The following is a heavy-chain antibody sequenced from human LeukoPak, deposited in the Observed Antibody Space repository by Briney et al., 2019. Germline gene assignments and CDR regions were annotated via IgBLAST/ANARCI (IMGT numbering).Heavy chain of an antibody. V-gene: IGHV4-59*11. D-gene: IGHD5-12*01. CDR3: ASTRGSAFDY. J-gene: IGHJ4*02. CDR1: GGSISSHY. CDR2: IYYSGST. Sequence: SETLSLTCTVSGGSISSHYWSWIRQPPGKGLEWIGYIYYSGSTNYNPSLKSRVTISVDTSKNQFSLKLSSVTAADTAVYYCASTRGSAFDYWGQGTLVTV.